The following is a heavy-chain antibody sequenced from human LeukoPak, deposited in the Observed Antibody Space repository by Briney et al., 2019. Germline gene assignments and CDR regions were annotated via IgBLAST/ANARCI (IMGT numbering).Heavy chain of an antibody. CDR3: ARLWYAVRYFDWWADY. CDR1: GGSISSSSYY. D-gene: IGHD3-9*01. Sequence: SETLSLTCTVSGGSISSSSYYWGWIRQPPGKGLEWIGSIYYSGSTYYNPSLESRVTISVDTSKNQFSLKLSSVTAADTAVYYCARLWYAVRYFDWWADYWGQGTLVTVSS. V-gene: IGHV4-39*01. CDR2: IYYSGST. J-gene: IGHJ4*02.